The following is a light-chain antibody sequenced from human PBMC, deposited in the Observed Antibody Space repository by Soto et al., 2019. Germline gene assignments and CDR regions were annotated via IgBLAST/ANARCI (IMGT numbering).Light chain of an antibody. V-gene: IGLV2-14*01. J-gene: IGLJ2*01. Sequence: QSALTQPASVSGSPGQSITISCTGTSSDVGGYKYVSWYQQHPDKAPKLIIFEVSNWPSGISSRFSGSKSGNTASLTISGLQAEDEADYYCASYTRSSTSVIFGRGTKLTVL. CDR3: ASYTRSSTSVI. CDR2: EVS. CDR1: SSDVGGYKY.